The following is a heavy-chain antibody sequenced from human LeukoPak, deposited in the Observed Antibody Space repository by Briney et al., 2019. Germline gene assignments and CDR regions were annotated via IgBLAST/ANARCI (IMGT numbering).Heavy chain of an antibody. CDR3: ARVNGVGYFDFWDY. D-gene: IGHD3/OR15-3a*01. V-gene: IGHV4-34*01. CDR1: GGSFSGYY. J-gene: IGHJ4*02. CDR2: INHSGST. Sequence: SETLSLTCAVYGGSFSGYYWSWIRQPPGKGLEWIGEINHSGSTNYNPSLKSRVTISVDTSKNQFSLKLSSVTAADTAVYYCARVNGVGYFDFWDYWGQGTLVTISS.